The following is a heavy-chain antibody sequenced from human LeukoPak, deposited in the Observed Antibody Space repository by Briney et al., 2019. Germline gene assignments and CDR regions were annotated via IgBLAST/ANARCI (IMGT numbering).Heavy chain of an antibody. CDR2: IYHSGST. Sequence: SETLPLTCAVSGGSISSSNWWNWVRQPPGKGLEWIGEIYHSGSTNYNPSLKSRVTISVDKSKNQFSLKLSSVTAADTAVYYCAVTIGYSSGWSLGDAFDIWGQGTMVTVSS. D-gene: IGHD6-19*01. CDR3: AVTIGYSSGWSLGDAFDI. V-gene: IGHV4-4*02. CDR1: GGSISSSNW. J-gene: IGHJ3*02.